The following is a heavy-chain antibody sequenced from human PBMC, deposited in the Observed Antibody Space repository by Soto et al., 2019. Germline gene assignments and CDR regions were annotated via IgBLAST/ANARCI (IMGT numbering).Heavy chain of an antibody. J-gene: IGHJ5*01. Sequence: SETLSLTCSVSGDSISTVDYFWAWIRQPPGQALEYIGYIYKSTTTYYNPSFESRVAISLDTSKSQLSLNVTTVTAADTAVYFCARGRYCLSGRCFPNWFDSWGQGTLVTVSS. V-gene: IGHV4-30-4*01. CDR2: IYKSTTT. CDR1: GDSISTVDYF. D-gene: IGHD2-15*01. CDR3: ARGRYCLSGRCFPNWFDS.